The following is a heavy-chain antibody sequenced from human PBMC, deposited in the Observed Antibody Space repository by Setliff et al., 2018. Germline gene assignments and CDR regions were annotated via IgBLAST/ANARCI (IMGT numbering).Heavy chain of an antibody. V-gene: IGHV1-46*01. CDR3: ARGGYYYDSSGPSPDHFDY. CDR1: GYTFTSYY. Sequence: ASVKVSCKASGYTFTSYYMHWVRQAPGQGLEWXXXXXXXXXXXXXXXXXXGXXXXXRDTSTSTVYMELSSLRSEDTAVYYCARGGYYYDSSGPSPDHFDYWGQGTLVTVS. CDR2: XXXXXXXX. J-gene: IGHJ4*02. D-gene: IGHD3-22*01.